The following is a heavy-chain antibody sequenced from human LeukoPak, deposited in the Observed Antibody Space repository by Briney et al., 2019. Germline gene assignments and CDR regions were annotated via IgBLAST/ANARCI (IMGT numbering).Heavy chain of an antibody. CDR1: GGSISSYY. CDR3: ATEDYDFWSGPLIFQH. CDR2: IYTSGST. J-gene: IGHJ1*01. D-gene: IGHD3-3*01. Sequence: MPSETLSLTCTVSGGSISSYYWSWIRQPAGKGLEGIGRIYTSGSTNYNPSLKSRVTMSVDTSKNQFSLKLSSVTAADTAVYYCATEDYDFWSGPLIFQHWGQGTLVTVSS. V-gene: IGHV4-4*07.